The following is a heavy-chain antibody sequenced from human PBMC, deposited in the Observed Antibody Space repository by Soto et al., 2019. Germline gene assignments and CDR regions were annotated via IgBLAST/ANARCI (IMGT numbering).Heavy chain of an antibody. CDR1: GFTFSSYG. V-gene: IGHV3-33*01. D-gene: IGHD5-18*01. J-gene: IGHJ4*02. CDR3: ARDQKQSIDLQLSGPSYYFDY. CDR2: IWYDGSNK. Sequence: PGGSLRLSCAASGFTFSSYGMHWVRQAPGKGLEWVAVIWYDGSNKYYADSVKGRFTISRDNSKNTLYLQMNSLRAEDTAVYYCARDQKQSIDLQLSGPSYYFDYWGQATLVTVSS.